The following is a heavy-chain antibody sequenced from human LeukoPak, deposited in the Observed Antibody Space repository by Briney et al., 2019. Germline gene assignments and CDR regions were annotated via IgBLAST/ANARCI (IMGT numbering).Heavy chain of an antibody. D-gene: IGHD3-3*01. CDR3: ARIPLYFLEPFDY. Sequence: RPSETLSLTCAVYGGSVSGYYWSWIRQPPGKGLEWIGEISHRGRTHYNPSLKGRVTMSVDTSKNQFALEVDSVTAADTAVYYCARIPLYFLEPFDYWGQGNLVTVSS. J-gene: IGHJ4*02. CDR2: ISHRGRT. CDR1: GGSVSGYY. V-gene: IGHV4-34*01.